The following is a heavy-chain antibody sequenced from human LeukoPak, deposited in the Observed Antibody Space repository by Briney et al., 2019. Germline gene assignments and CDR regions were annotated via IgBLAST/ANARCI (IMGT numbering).Heavy chain of an antibody. Sequence: ASVKVSCKASGGTFSSYAISWVRQAPGQGLEWMGRIIPIFGIANYAQKFQGRVTITADKSTSTAYMELSSLRSEDTAVYYCARDVGRGYYDSSGYWGQGTLVTVSS. D-gene: IGHD3-22*01. CDR1: GGTFSSYA. V-gene: IGHV1-69*04. CDR2: IIPIFGIA. CDR3: ARDVGRGYYDSSGY. J-gene: IGHJ4*02.